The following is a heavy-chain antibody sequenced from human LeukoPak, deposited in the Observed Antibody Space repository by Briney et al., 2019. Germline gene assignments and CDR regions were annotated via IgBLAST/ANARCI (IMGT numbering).Heavy chain of an antibody. D-gene: IGHD6-13*01. CDR1: GFVFTTYW. Sequence: PGGSLRLSCAASGFVFTTYWMSWVRQAPGNGLEWVAHINQDGSQKYYVDSVKGRFTISRDNARNSLYLQMNSLRAEDTAVYSCARDNLIAAAGTGFDPWGQGTLVTVSS. CDR3: ARDNLIAAAGTGFDP. CDR2: INQDGSQK. J-gene: IGHJ5*02. V-gene: IGHV3-7*01.